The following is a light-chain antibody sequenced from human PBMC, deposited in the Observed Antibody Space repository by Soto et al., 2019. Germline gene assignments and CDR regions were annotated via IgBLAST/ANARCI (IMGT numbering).Light chain of an antibody. Sequence: QSALTQPASVSGSPGQSITISCTGTSSDVGGYNYVSWYQHHPGKAPKLIIYDVSNRPSGVSNRFSGSKSGNTASLTISGLQAEDGADYYCSSYTGSSTVVFGGGTQLTVL. J-gene: IGLJ2*01. CDR2: DVS. V-gene: IGLV2-14*03. CDR1: SSDVGGYNY. CDR3: SSYTGSSTVV.